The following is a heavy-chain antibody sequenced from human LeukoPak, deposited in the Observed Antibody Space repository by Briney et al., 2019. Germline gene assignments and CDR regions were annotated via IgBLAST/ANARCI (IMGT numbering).Heavy chain of an antibody. V-gene: IGHV3-7*01. J-gene: IGHJ4*02. D-gene: IGHD3-16*01. CDR3: ARDGRGGYLDY. Sequence: GGSLRLSCAASGFTFSSYAMSWVRQAPGKRLEWVANIKEDGSQKGYADSAKGRFTISRDNAKNSVYLQMNSLRAEDTAMYYCARDGRGGYLDYWGQGTPVIVSS. CDR1: GFTFSSYA. CDR2: IKEDGSQK.